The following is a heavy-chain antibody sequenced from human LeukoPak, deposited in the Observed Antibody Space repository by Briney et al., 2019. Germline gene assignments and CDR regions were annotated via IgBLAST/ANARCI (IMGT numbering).Heavy chain of an antibody. CDR1: GYSISSGYH. CDR2: VYRSGTT. Sequence: KPSETLSLTCVVSGYSISSGYHWGWIRQPPGKGLEWIGSVYRSGTTYYDPSLKSRVTISVDTSKNQFSLKLSSVTAADTAVYYCARTGYSSSWYGGTLDPWGQGTLVTVSS. V-gene: IGHV4-38-2*01. CDR3: ARTGYSSSWYGGTLDP. D-gene: IGHD6-13*01. J-gene: IGHJ5*02.